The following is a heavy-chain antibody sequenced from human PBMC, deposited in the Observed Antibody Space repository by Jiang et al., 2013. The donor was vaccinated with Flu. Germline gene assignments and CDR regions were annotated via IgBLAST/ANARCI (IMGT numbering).Heavy chain of an antibody. D-gene: IGHD5-12*01. CDR3: ARVAYSGYENFYYYGMDV. J-gene: IGHJ6*02. V-gene: IGHV1-18*04. Sequence: GAEVKKPGASVKVSCKASGYTFRSYGISWVRQAPGQGLEWMGWISTYNGDTSYAQKLQGRVTITRDTSASTAYMELSSLRSEDTAMYYCARVAYSGYENFYYYGMDVWGQGTTVTVSS. CDR2: ISTYNGDT. CDR1: GYTFRSYG.